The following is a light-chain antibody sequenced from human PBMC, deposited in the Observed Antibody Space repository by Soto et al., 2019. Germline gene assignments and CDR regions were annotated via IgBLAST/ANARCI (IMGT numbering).Light chain of an antibody. CDR2: SAS. Sequence: DIQMTQSPSSVSASVGDRVTITCRASQGIGDRLAWYQQRPGRAPKLLIYSASSLLNGVPSRFSGSGSVTDFTLTISSLQPEDFATYLCQQAYSFPRTFGGGTKVEIK. CDR1: QGIGDR. CDR3: QQAYSFPRT. V-gene: IGKV1-12*01. J-gene: IGKJ4*01.